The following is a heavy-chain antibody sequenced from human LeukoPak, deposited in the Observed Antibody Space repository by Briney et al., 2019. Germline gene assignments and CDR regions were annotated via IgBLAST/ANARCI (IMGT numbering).Heavy chain of an antibody. Sequence: GGSLRLSCAASRFTVSSNYMSWVRQAPGKGLEWVSFIYSSGSTYYADSVRGRFTISRDNSNNTLYLQMNSLRVEDTAVYYCARGRFGLSLDYWGQGTLVTVST. D-gene: IGHD3-16*01. CDR2: IYSSGST. V-gene: IGHV3-66*01. CDR3: ARGRFGLSLDY. J-gene: IGHJ4*02. CDR1: RFTVSSNY.